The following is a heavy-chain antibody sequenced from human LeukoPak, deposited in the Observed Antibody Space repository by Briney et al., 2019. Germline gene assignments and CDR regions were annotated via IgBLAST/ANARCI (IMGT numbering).Heavy chain of an antibody. J-gene: IGHJ4*02. V-gene: IGHV3-74*01. CDR3: ARRGAVAGTFDY. D-gene: IGHD6-19*01. Sequence: GGSLRLSCAASGFTFNKAWMHWVRQAPGKGLVWVSRINSDGSSTNYADSVKGRFTISRDNAKNTLYLQMNSLRAEDTAVYYCARRGAVAGTFDYWGQGTLVTVSS. CDR1: GFTFNKAW. CDR2: INSDGSST.